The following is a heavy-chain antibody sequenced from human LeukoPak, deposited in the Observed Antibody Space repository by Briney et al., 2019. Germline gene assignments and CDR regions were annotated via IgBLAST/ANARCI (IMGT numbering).Heavy chain of an antibody. J-gene: IGHJ4*02. D-gene: IGHD1/OR15-1a*01. CDR2: IYYTGTP. CDR1: SGSITSYY. Sequence: SETLSLTCTVSSGSITSYYWSWIRQPPGKVLEYIGHIYYTGTPNYNPSLKSRVPMSVDPSKSQFSLRLISVTASDTPVYFCAGAPKQHYCVYWGEGDLVAVSS. CDR3: AGAPKQHYCVY. V-gene: IGHV4-59*01.